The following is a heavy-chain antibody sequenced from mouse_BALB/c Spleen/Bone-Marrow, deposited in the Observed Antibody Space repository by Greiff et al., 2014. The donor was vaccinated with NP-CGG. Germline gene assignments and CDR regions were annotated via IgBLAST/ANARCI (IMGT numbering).Heavy chain of an antibody. CDR3: ARVYLWYFDV. D-gene: IGHD2-3*01. V-gene: IGHV2-9*02. J-gene: IGHJ1*01. Sequence: VQVVESGPGLVAPSQSLSITCTVSGFSLTSYGVHWVRQPPGKGLEWLGVIWAGGSTNYNSALMSGLSISKDNSKSQVFLKMNSLQTDDTAMYYCARVYLWYFDVWGAGTTVTVSS. CDR2: IWAGGST. CDR1: GFSLTSYG.